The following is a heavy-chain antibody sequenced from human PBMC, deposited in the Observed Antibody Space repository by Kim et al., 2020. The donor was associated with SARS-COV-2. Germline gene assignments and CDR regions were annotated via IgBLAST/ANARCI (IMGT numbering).Heavy chain of an antibody. V-gene: IGHV3-9*01. CDR3: AKDYWRLGELSSILDY. CDR1: GFTFDDYA. Sequence: GGSLRLSCAASGFTFDDYAMHWVRQAPGKGLEWVSGISWNSGSIGYADSVKGRFTISRDNAKNSLYLQMNSLRAEDTALYYCAKDYWRLGELSSILDYWGQGTLVTVSS. CDR2: ISWNSGSI. D-gene: IGHD3-16*02. J-gene: IGHJ4*02.